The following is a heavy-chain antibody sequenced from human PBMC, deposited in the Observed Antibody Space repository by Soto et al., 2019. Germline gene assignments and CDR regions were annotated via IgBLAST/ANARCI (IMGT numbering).Heavy chain of an antibody. J-gene: IGHJ4*02. CDR1: GFTVSTNY. Sequence: EVQLVETGGGLIQPGGSLRLSCAASGFTVSTNYMNWVRQAPGRGLEWISIIYSGGSTSYADSVRGRFTISRDNSKNTLHLQMNSLRVEDTAVYYCAGEVTGGAAYFDSWGQGTLVTVSS. V-gene: IGHV3-53*02. CDR3: AGEVTGGAAYFDS. CDR2: IYSGGST. D-gene: IGHD4-4*01.